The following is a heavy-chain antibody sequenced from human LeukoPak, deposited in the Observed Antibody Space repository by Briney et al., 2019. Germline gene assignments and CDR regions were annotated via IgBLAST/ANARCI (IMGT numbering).Heavy chain of an antibody. CDR2: IYSGGST. CDR3: ARDGAVLTGYYDY. J-gene: IGHJ4*02. D-gene: IGHD3-9*01. Sequence: GGSLRLSCAASGFTFSSYSMNWVRQAPGKGLEWVSSIYSGGSTYYADSVTGRFTISRDNSKNTLYLQMNSLRAEDTAVYYCARDGAVLTGYYDYWGQGTLVTVSS. V-gene: IGHV3-66*01. CDR1: GFTFSSYS.